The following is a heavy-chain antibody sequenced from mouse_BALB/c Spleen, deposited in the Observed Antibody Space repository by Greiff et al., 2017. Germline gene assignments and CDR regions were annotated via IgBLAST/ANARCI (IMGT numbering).Heavy chain of an antibody. J-gene: IGHJ4*01. CDR1: GFPFSDYY. Sequence: EVMLVESGGGLLKPGGSLKLSCAASGFPFSDYYMDWVRQTSEKRLGWVATLSDGGSYTYYPDSVKGRFTISRDNAKNNLYLQMSSLKSEDTAMYYCARKHAMDYWGQGNSVTVAS. V-gene: IGHV5-4*02. CDR2: LSDGGSYT. CDR3: ARKHAMDY.